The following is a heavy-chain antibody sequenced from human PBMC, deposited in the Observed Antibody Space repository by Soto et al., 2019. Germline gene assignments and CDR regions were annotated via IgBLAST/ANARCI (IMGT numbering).Heavy chain of an antibody. CDR2: IYPGDSDT. CDR1: GYSFTSYW. CDR3: GRGGVEFIDVFDF. V-gene: IGHV5-51*01. Sequence: GESLKISCKASGYSFTSYWIGWVRQMPGKGLEWMGSIYPGDSDTRYSPSFQGQVTISADKSISTAYLQWRSLKASDTAMYYYGRGGVEFIDVFDFWGQGTGVPVSS. J-gene: IGHJ3*01. D-gene: IGHD2-15*01.